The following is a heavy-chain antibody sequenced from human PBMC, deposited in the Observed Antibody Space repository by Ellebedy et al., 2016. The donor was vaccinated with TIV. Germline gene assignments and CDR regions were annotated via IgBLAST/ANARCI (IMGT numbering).Heavy chain of an antibody. CDR3: ARAPPPRVDRSADAFDI. V-gene: IGHV1-69*04. CDR2: IIPILDIT. J-gene: IGHJ3*02. D-gene: IGHD5-12*01. CDR1: GGTFSSYS. Sequence: AASVKVSCKASGGTFSSYSINWVRQAPGQGLEWMGRIIPILDITNYAQNFQGRVTITSDKSTSTAYMELSSLRSDDPAVYYCARAPPPRVDRSADAFDIWGQGTMVTVSS.